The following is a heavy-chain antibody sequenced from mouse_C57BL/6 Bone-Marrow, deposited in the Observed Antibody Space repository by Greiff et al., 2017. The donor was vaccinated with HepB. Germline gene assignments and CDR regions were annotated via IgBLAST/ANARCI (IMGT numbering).Heavy chain of an antibody. D-gene: IGHD1-1*01. V-gene: IGHV1-69*01. J-gene: IGHJ2*01. CDR3: ARGRIITTVVAEDFDY. Sequence: QVQLQQPGAELVMPGASVKLSCKASGYTFTSYWMHWVKQRPGQGLEWIGEIDPSDSYTNYNQKFKGKSTLTVDKSSSTAYMQLSSLTSEDSAVYYCARGRIITTVVAEDFDYWGQGTTLTVSS. CDR1: GYTFTSYW. CDR2: IDPSDSYT.